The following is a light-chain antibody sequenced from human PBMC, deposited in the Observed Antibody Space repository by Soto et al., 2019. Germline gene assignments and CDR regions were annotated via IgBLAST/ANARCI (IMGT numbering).Light chain of an antibody. CDR3: QQYDNLPLP. J-gene: IGKJ4*01. CDR1: QDISNY. CDR2: DAS. Sequence: DIQMTQSPSSLSASVGDRVTITCQASQDISNYLNWYQQKPGKAPKLLIYDASNLETGVPSRFSGSGSGTEFTCTISSLQPEDIATYYCQQYDNLPLPFGGGTKLEIK. V-gene: IGKV1-33*01.